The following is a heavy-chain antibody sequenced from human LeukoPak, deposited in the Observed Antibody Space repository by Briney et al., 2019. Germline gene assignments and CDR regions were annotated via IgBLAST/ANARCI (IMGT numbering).Heavy chain of an antibody. J-gene: IGHJ4*02. Sequence: PGGSLRLSCAASGFTFSSFWMSWVRQAPGKGLEWVANINQDGSEKYYVDSVKGRFTISRDNAKNSLYLQMNSLRAEDTAVYYCARDGHATVAVNFGYWGQGTLVTVSS. V-gene: IGHV3-7*01. CDR1: GFTFSSFW. D-gene: IGHD6-19*01. CDR3: ARDGHATVAVNFGY. CDR2: INQDGSEK.